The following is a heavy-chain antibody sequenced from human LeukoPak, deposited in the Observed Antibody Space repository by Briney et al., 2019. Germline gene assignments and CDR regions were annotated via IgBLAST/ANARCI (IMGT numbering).Heavy chain of an antibody. J-gene: IGHJ5*02. CDR1: GGSISSGGYS. CDR3: ARRHQNNWFDP. CDR2: IYHSGST. V-gene: IGHV4-30-2*01. Sequence: PSETLSLTCAISGGSISSGGYSWSWIRQPPGKGLEWIGYIYHSGSTYYNPSLKSRVTISVDTSKNQFSLKLSSVTAADTAVYYCARRHQNNWFDPWGQGTLVTVSS.